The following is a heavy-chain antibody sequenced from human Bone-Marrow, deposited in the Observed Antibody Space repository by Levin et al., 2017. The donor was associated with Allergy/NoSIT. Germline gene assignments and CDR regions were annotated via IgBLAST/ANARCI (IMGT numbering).Heavy chain of an antibody. V-gene: IGHV1-69*13. CDR3: ATGVVDRHYAMDF. CDR1: GATFSNFA. D-gene: IGHD3/OR15-3a*01. Sequence: EASVKVSCKASGATFSNFAISWVRQAPGQGPEWMGGVIPIVGTPNYGQNFQGRVTISADESTATAYLEVNSLISEDTAVHFCATGVVDRHYAMDFWGQGTTVIVSS. CDR2: VIPIVGTP. J-gene: IGHJ6*02.